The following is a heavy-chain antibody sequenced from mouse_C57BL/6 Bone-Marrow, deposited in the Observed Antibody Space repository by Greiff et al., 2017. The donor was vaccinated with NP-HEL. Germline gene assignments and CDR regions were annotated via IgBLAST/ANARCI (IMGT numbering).Heavy chain of an antibody. V-gene: IGHV1-69*02. CDR2: IDPSDSYT. D-gene: IGHD1-1*01. CDR1: GYTFTSYW. CDR3: ARDGYGSHWYFDV. J-gene: IGHJ1*03. Sequence: QVQLQQPGAELVKPGASVKLSCKASGYTFTSYWMHWVKQRPGRGLEWIGRIDPSDSYTNYNQKFKGKATLTVDTSSSTAYMQLSSLTSEDSAVYYCARDGYGSHWYFDVWGTGTTVTVSS.